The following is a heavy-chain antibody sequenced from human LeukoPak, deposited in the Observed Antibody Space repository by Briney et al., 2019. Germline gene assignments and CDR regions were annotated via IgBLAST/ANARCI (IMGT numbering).Heavy chain of an antibody. CDR2: INGDGRNI. CDR1: GFTFSSYW. CDR3: ARAVSGVASALDY. D-gene: IGHD2-15*01. V-gene: IGHV3-74*01. Sequence: GGSLRLSCVASGFTFSSYWMHWVRQDPRKGLVWVSRINGDGRNINYADSVRGRFTISRDNAKNSLYLQMNSLRAEDTAVYYCARAVSGVASALDYWGQGTLVTVSS. J-gene: IGHJ4*02.